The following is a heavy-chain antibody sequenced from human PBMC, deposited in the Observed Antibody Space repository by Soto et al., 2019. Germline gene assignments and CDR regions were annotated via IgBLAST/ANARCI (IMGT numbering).Heavy chain of an antibody. J-gene: IGHJ3*02. CDR3: AAGYSTGLDAFDI. CDR1: GYNFANYW. D-gene: IGHD6-19*01. CDR2: IFPGDSDT. Sequence: GESLKISCKGSGYNFANYWVGWVRQMPGKGLEWMGMIFPGDSDTKNSPSLQGQITMSVDRSNSSACLQWRSLKASDTAMYYCAAGYSTGLDAFDIWGQGTMVTVSS. V-gene: IGHV5-51*01.